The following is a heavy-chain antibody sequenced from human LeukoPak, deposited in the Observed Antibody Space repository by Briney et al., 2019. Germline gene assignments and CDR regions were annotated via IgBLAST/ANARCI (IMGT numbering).Heavy chain of an antibody. J-gene: IGHJ4*02. V-gene: IGHV3-21*01. CDR1: GFTFNTYN. Sequence: PGGSLRLSCEASGFTFNTYNMNWVRQAPGKGLEWVSSISSSSNYIYYADSVKGRFTISRDNAKNSLYLQMNSLRAEDTAVYYCARVTVRGVCRSLDYWGQGTLVTVSS. CDR3: ARVTVRGVCRSLDY. D-gene: IGHD3-10*02. CDR2: ISSSSNYI.